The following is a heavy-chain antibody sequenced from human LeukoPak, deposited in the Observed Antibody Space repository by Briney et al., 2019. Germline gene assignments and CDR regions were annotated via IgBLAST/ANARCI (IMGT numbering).Heavy chain of an antibody. V-gene: IGHV3-9*01. CDR3: EKDAYSRGDY. CDR1: GFTFDDYA. Sequence: GGSLRLSCAASGFTFDDYAMHWVRQAPGKGLEWVSGISWNSGSIGYADSVKGRFTISRDNAKNSLYLQMNSLRGDDTALYYCEKDAYSRGDYWGQGTLVTVSS. D-gene: IGHD2-21*01. J-gene: IGHJ4*02. CDR2: ISWNSGSI.